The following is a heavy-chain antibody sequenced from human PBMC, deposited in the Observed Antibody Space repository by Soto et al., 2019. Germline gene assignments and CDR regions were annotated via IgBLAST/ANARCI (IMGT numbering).Heavy chain of an antibody. CDR1: GGSISSYY. V-gene: IGHV4-39*01. Sequence: QLQLQESGPGLVKPSETLSLTCTVSGGSISSYYWGWIRRPPGKGLEWIGSIYYSGSTYYNPSLKSRVTISVDTSNNQFSLKLSSVPAADTAVYYCARRWGYSFDYWGQGTLVTVSS. D-gene: IGHD7-27*01. CDR2: IYYSGST. J-gene: IGHJ4*02. CDR3: ARRWGYSFDY.